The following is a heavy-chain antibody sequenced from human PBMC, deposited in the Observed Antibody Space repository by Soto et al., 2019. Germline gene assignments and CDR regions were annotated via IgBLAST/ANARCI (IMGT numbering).Heavy chain of an antibody. J-gene: IGHJ5*02. V-gene: IGHV4-59*01. CDR2: IYYTGNT. CDR1: GGSISGYY. CDR3: ARGGASSNWLDP. D-gene: IGHD3-10*01. Sequence: SETLSLTCTVSGGSISGYYWSWIRQPPGKGLEWIGYIYYTGNTIYNPSLNSRVTMSVDTSKNQFSLHLNYVTAADTAVYYCARGGASSNWLDPWGQGPMVTVSS.